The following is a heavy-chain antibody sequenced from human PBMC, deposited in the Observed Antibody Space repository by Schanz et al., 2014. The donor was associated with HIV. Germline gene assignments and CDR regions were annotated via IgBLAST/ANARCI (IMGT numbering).Heavy chain of an antibody. D-gene: IGHD3-22*01. CDR1: GFAFSNYA. CDR3: AKPEYDSSGNSQSHFDY. Sequence: EVQLLESGGGLVQPGGSLRLSCAASGFAFSNYAMSWVRQAPGKGLEGVSSITESGGRTYYADSVNGRFTISRDNSKNTLYLQMTTLRTEDTAVYYCAKPEYDSSGNSQSHFDYWGQGTLVTVSP. CDR2: ITESGGRT. J-gene: IGHJ4*02. V-gene: IGHV3-23*01.